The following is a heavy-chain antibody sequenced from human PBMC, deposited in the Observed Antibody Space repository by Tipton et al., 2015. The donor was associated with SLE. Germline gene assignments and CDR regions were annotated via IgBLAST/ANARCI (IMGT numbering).Heavy chain of an antibody. J-gene: IGHJ4*02. CDR2: IYHSGST. CDR1: GGSISSGGYS. Sequence: TLSLTCAVSGGSISSGGYSWSWIRQPPGKGLEWIGYIYHSGSTYYNPSLKSRVTISVDRSKNQFSLKLSSVTAADTAVYYCARGNWNDLGYWGQGTLVTVSS. CDR3: ARGNWNDLGY. D-gene: IGHD1-1*01. V-gene: IGHV4-30-2*01.